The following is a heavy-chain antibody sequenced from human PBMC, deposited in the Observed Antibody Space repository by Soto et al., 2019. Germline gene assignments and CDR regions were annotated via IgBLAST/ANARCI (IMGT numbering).Heavy chain of an antibody. CDR1: GFTFSNYA. CDR2: ISYDGSNK. Sequence: GGSLRLSCAASGFTFSNYAMHWVRQAPGKGLEWVAVISYDGSNKYYADSVKGRFTTSRDNSKNTLYLQMNSLRAEDTAVYYCARPVLRFLEWLLGMDVWGQGTTVTVSS. J-gene: IGHJ6*02. CDR3: ARPVLRFLEWLLGMDV. V-gene: IGHV3-30-3*01. D-gene: IGHD3-3*01.